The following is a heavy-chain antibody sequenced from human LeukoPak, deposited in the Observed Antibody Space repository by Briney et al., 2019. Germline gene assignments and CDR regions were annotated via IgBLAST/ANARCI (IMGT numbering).Heavy chain of an antibody. V-gene: IGHV4-4*07. J-gene: IGHJ4*02. CDR3: GQKYSSGLRSFDY. CDR2: IYTSGST. CDR1: GGSISSYY. Sequence: SETLSLTCPVAGGSISSYYWSWIRQPAGKGLEWIGRIYTSGSTNYNPSLKSRVTMSVDTSKNQFSLKLSSVTAADTAVYYCGQKYSSGLRSFDYWGQGTLVTVSS. D-gene: IGHD6-19*01.